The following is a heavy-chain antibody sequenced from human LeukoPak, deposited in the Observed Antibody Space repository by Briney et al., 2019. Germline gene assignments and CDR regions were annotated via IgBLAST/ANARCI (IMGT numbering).Heavy chain of an antibody. J-gene: IGHJ4*02. Sequence: GESLKISCKGSGYSFTSYWIGCVRQMPGKGLEWMGIIYPGDSDTRYSPSFQGQVTISADKSISTAYLQWSSLKASDTAMYYCARALTMVRGVDYYFDYWGQGTLVTVSS. D-gene: IGHD3-10*01. CDR1: GYSFTSYW. CDR2: IYPGDSDT. V-gene: IGHV5-51*01. CDR3: ARALTMVRGVDYYFDY.